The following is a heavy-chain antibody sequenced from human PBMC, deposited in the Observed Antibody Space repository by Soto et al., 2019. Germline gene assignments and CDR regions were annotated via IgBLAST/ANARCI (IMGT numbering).Heavy chain of an antibody. Sequence: ASVKVSCKASGYTFTSYGISWVRQAPGRGLEWMGWISAYNGNTNYAQKLQGRVTMTTDTSTSTAYMELRSLRSDDTAVYYCARDLIGGVIAAAGRAFDIWGQGTMVTVSS. D-gene: IGHD6-13*01. CDR2: ISAYNGNT. CDR3: ARDLIGGVIAAAGRAFDI. CDR1: GYTFTSYG. V-gene: IGHV1-18*01. J-gene: IGHJ3*02.